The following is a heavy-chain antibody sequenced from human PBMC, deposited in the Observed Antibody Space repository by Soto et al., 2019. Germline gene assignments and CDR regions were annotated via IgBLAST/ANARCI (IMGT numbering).Heavy chain of an antibody. CDR1: GYTFTSYG. CDR3: ARNPRSGIAAAGPDAFDF. Sequence: ASVKVSCKASGYTFTSYGISWVRQAPGQGLEWMGWISAYNGNTNYAQKLQGRVTMTTDTSTSTAYMELKSLRSDDTAVYYCARNPRSGIAAAGPDAFDFWGQGTRVTVSS. J-gene: IGHJ3*01. CDR2: ISAYNGNT. D-gene: IGHD6-13*01. V-gene: IGHV1-18*01.